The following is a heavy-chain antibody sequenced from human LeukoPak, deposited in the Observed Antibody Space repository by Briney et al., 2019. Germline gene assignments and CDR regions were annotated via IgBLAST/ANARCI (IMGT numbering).Heavy chain of an antibody. J-gene: IGHJ4*02. CDR3: ARGKKARGYSGYASRRKAQTGSLFDY. CDR2: IYYSGST. D-gene: IGHD5-12*01. CDR1: GGSISSSSYY. Sequence: NSSETLSLTCSVSGGSISSSSYYWGWIRQPPGKGLEWFGSIYYSGSTYYNPSLKSRVTISVDTSKNQFSLKLSSVTAADTAVYYCARGKKARGYSGYASRRKAQTGSLFDYWGQGTLVTVSS. V-gene: IGHV4-39*07.